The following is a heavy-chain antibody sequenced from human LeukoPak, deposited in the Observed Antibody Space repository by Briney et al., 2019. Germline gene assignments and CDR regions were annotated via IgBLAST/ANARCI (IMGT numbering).Heavy chain of an antibody. Sequence: ASVKVSCKASGYTFTSYDIKWVRQATGQGLEWMGWMNPNSGNTGYAQKFQGRVTMTRNTSISTAYMELSSLRSEDTAVYYCARCSRWPAAGLDPWGQGTLVTVSS. D-gene: IGHD6-13*01. J-gene: IGHJ5*02. CDR3: ARCSRWPAAGLDP. CDR1: GYTFTSYD. V-gene: IGHV1-8*01. CDR2: MNPNSGNT.